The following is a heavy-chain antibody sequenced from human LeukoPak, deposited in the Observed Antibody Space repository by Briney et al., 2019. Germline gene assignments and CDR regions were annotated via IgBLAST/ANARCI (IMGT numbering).Heavy chain of an antibody. D-gene: IGHD3-9*01. CDR2: IKSKTDGGTT. Sequence: PGGSLRLSCAASGFTFSNAWMSWVRQAPGEGLEWVGRIKSKTDGGTTDYAAPVKGRFTISRDDSKNTLYLQMNSLKTEDTAVYYCTTGPTAQYYDILTGWYFWGQGTMVTVSS. CDR3: TTGPTAQYYDILTGWYF. J-gene: IGHJ3*01. V-gene: IGHV3-15*01. CDR1: GFTFSNAW.